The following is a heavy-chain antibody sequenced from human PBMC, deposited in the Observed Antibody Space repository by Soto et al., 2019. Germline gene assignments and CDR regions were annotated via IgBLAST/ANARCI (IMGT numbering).Heavy chain of an antibody. D-gene: IGHD3-10*01. V-gene: IGHV1-3*01. CDR1: GYTFTSYA. CDR2: INAGNGNT. J-gene: IGHJ3*02. CDR3: ARGVLLWSGFDI. Sequence: EASVKVSCKASGYTFTSYAMHWVRQAPGQRLEWMGWINAGNGNTKYSQKFQGRVTITRDTSASTAYMELSSLRSEDTAVYYCARGVLLWSGFDIWGQGTMVTVSS.